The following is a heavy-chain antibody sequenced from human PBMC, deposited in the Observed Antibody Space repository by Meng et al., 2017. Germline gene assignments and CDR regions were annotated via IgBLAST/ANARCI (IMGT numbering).Heavy chain of an antibody. CDR2: INHSGST. D-gene: IGHD6-6*01. Sequence: QVQRPQWGAGLLKPSETLSLTCAVYGGSFSGYYWSWIRQPPGKGLEWIGEINHSGSTNYNPSLKSRVTISVDTSKNQFSLKLSSVTAADTAVYYCARRGIAARPFYYWGQGTLVTVSS. V-gene: IGHV4-34*01. CDR3: ARRGIAARPFYY. J-gene: IGHJ4*02. CDR1: GGSFSGYY.